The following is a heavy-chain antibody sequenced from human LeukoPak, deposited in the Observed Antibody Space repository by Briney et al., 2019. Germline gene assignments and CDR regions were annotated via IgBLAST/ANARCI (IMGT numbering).Heavy chain of an antibody. CDR3: AREQRTFDY. V-gene: IGHV3-7*03. Sequence: GGSLRLSCVASGFTFSNYLMDWVRQAPGKGLEWVANIKPDGGEQYYVDSVKGRFTISRDNAENSLYLQLSSLRAEDTAVYYCAREQRTFDYWGQGILVTVSS. CDR2: IKPDGGEQ. J-gene: IGHJ4*02. CDR1: GFTFSNYL. D-gene: IGHD5-24*01.